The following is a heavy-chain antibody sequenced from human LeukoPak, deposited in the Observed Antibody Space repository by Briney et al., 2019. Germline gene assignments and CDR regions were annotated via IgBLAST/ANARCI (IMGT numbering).Heavy chain of an antibody. D-gene: IGHD6-19*01. J-gene: IGHJ6*02. CDR3: AKVNGLSVAGYSSGWNSHYYGMDV. Sequence: GGALRLSCAASGVTFSSYGMHGVRQAPGKGLEWVAVISYDGSNKYYADSVKGRLTISRDNYKNTLYLQMNSLRPEDTAVYHCAKVNGLSVAGYSSGWNSHYYGMDVWGQGTTVTVSS. CDR1: GVTFSSYG. V-gene: IGHV3-30*18. CDR2: ISYDGSNK.